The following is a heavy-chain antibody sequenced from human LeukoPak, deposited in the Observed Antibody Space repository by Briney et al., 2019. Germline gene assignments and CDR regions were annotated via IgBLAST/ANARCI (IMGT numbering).Heavy chain of an antibody. CDR2: IGVGGGGST. V-gene: IGHV3-23*01. D-gene: IGHD6-13*01. CDR3: AGRKVAAGASGPPDY. Sequence: GGSLRLSCAVSGFTLSSYAISWVRQAPGKGLEWVAAIGVGGGGSTYYADSVKGRLTISRDNSKSSVYLQMNSLRAEDTAMYYCAGRKVAAGASGPPDYWGQGTLVTVSS. J-gene: IGHJ4*02. CDR1: GFTLSSYA.